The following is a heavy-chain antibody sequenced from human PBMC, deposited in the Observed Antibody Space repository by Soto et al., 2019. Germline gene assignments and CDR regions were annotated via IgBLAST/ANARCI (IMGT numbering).Heavy chain of an antibody. Sequence: QVQLVQSGAEVKKPGASVKVSCKASGYTFINYYIHWVRQAPGHGLEWMAIINPTGGSTNYAQKFQGRLTLTMDTSTTTVYMELSRLTSEDTAIYYCARHLAACDVWGQGTLVTFSS. CDR2: INPTGGST. CDR3: ARHLAACDV. CDR1: GYTFINYY. J-gene: IGHJ4*02. D-gene: IGHD6-25*01. V-gene: IGHV1-46*01.